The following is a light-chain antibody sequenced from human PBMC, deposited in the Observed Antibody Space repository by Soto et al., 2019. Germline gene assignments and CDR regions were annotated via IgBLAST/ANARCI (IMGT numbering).Light chain of an antibody. J-gene: IGLJ1*01. Sequence: QSALTQPASVSGSPGQSITISCTGTSSNIGSYNFVSWYQQHPGKAPKVIIYEGNQRPSGVSNRFSGSKSGNTASLTISGLQVEDEADYYCYSYAGSSTYVFVTGTKLNVL. CDR2: EGN. V-gene: IGLV2-23*01. CDR3: YSYAGSSTYV. CDR1: SSNIGSYNF.